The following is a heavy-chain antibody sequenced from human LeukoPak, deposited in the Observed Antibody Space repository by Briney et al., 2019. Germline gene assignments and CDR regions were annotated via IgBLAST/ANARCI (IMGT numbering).Heavy chain of an antibody. V-gene: IGHV4-31*03. Sequence: SQTLSLTCTVSGGSINSGGYYWNWIRQHPGKGLEWIGYIFYNGGTNYNPSLKSRVTIPVDTSKNQFSLKLSSVTAADTAVYYCAKTVAGYWYFDLWGRGTLVTVSS. CDR1: GGSINSGGYY. CDR3: AKTVAGYWYFDL. CDR2: IFYNGGT. J-gene: IGHJ2*01. D-gene: IGHD6-19*01.